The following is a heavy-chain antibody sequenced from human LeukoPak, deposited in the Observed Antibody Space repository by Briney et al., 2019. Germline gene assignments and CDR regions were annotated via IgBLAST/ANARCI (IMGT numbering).Heavy chain of an antibody. CDR2: IHHSGVT. Sequence: SETLSLTCTVSGASITAFYWTWIRQPPGKGLEWIGYIHHSGVTKYNPSLKSRVTMSVDTSKNQFSLKLSSVTAADTAFYYCARRYCSGGTCYSSFDYWGQGTLVTVSS. D-gene: IGHD2-15*01. CDR1: GASITAFY. J-gene: IGHJ4*02. CDR3: ARRYCSGGTCYSSFDY. V-gene: IGHV4-59*08.